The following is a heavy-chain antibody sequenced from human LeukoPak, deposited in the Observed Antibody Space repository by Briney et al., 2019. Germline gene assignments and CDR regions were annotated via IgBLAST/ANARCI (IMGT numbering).Heavy chain of an antibody. CDR2: IYSGGST. J-gene: IGHJ4*02. CDR3: ARVLDDYVWGSYRYLDY. CDR1: GFTVSSNY. Sequence: GGSLRLSCAASGFTVSSNYMSWVRQAPGKGLEWVSVIYSGGSTYYADSVKGRFTISRDNSKNTLYLQMNSLRAEDTAVYYCARVLDDYVWGSYRYLDYWGQGTLVTVSS. V-gene: IGHV3-66*01. D-gene: IGHD3-16*02.